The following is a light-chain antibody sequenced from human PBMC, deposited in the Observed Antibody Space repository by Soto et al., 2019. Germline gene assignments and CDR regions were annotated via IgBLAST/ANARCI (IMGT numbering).Light chain of an antibody. CDR3: QQYDKWPLT. V-gene: IGKV3D-15*01. J-gene: IGKJ4*01. CDR2: GAS. CDR1: HSVDSN. Sequence: EIVMTQSPATLSVSPGEGATLSCRASHSVDSNLAWYQQKPGQAPRLLIFGASTRATGIPARFSGSGSGTDFTLTISSLQSEDFGVYFCQQYDKWPLTFGGGTKVENK.